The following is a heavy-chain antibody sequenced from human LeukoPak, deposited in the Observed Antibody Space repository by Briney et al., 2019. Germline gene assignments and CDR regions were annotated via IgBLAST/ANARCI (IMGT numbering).Heavy chain of an antibody. CDR3: ARSGYSSGRYSEGIGY. V-gene: IGHV3-21*01. J-gene: IGHJ4*02. CDR1: GFTFSSYS. Sequence: PGGSLRLSCAASGFTFSSYSMNWVRQAPGKGLEWVSSIGSSSSYIYYADSVKGRFTISRDNAKNSLYLQMNSLRAEDTAVYYCARSGYSSGRYSEGIGYWGQGTLVTVSS. CDR2: IGSSSSYI. D-gene: IGHD6-19*01.